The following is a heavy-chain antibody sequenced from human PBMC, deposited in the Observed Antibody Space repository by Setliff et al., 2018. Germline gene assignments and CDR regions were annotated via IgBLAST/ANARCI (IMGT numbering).Heavy chain of an antibody. CDR3: ARDPAAGLDY. CDR2: IVVGSGNT. J-gene: IGHJ4*02. D-gene: IGHD6-13*01. CDR1: GFTFSSST. V-gene: IGHV1-58*01. Sequence: SVKVSCKASGFTFSSSTVQWVRQARGQCLEWIGWIVVGSGNTNYAQKFQERVTITRDMSTNTAYMELSSLRSDDTAVYYCARDPAAGLDYWGQGTLVTVSS.